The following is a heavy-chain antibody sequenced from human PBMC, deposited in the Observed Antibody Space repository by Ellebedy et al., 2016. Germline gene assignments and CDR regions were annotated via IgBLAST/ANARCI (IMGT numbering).Heavy chain of an antibody. V-gene: IGHV3-7*01. CDR1: GFTFSSYW. CDR2: IKQDGSEK. D-gene: IGHD3-10*01. CDR3: VRSGESSYYFDY. Sequence: GESLKISXAASGFTFSSYWMTWVRQAPGKGLEWVANIKQDGSEKTYVDSVKGRFTISRDNAQNSLYLQMNSLRAEDTAVFYCVRSGESSYYFDYWGQGILVTVSS. J-gene: IGHJ4*02.